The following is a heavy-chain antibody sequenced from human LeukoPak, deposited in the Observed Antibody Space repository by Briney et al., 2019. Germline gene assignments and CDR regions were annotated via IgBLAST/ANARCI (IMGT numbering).Heavy chain of an antibody. J-gene: IGHJ5*02. V-gene: IGHV4-34*01. CDR1: GGSFSGYY. CDR2: INHSGST. D-gene: IGHD3-9*01. Sequence: SETLSLTCAVYGGSFSGYYWSWIRQPPGKGLEWIGEINHSGSTNYNPSLKSRVTISVDTSENQFSLKLSSVTAADTAVYYCARGYDILTGISNWFDPWGQGTLVTVSS. CDR3: ARGYDILTGISNWFDP.